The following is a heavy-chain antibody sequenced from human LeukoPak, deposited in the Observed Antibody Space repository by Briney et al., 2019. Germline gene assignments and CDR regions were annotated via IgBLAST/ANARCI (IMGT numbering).Heavy chain of an antibody. V-gene: IGHV4-38-2*01. CDR1: GYSISNGYY. Sequence: SETLSLTCAVSGYSISNGYYWGWIRQPPGKGLEFTASIYRSGSTYFNPSLRSRVTISLDTSKNQFSLKLSSVTAADTAVYYCATQVVPAAIPDAFDIWGQGTMVTVSS. D-gene: IGHD2-2*01. CDR3: ATQVVPAAIPDAFDI. CDR2: IYRSGST. J-gene: IGHJ3*02.